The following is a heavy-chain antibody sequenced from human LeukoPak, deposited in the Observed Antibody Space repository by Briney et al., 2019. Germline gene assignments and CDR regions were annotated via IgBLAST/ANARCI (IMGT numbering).Heavy chain of an antibody. J-gene: IGHJ5*02. CDR1: GFTFSTYS. V-gene: IGHV3-21*01. Sequence: PGRSLRLSCAASGFTFSTYSMTWVRQAPGKGLEWVSSISGSSSFIYDADSVKGRFTISRDNAKNSLYLQMRSLRAEDTAVYYCARVAYDFWSGYGWFDPWGQGTQVTVSS. CDR2: ISGSSSFI. D-gene: IGHD3-3*01. CDR3: ARVAYDFWSGYGWFDP.